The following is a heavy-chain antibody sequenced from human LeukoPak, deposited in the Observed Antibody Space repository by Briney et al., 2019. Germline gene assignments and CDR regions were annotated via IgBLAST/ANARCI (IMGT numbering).Heavy chain of an antibody. CDR1: GFTFSSNT. V-gene: IGHV3-21*01. CDR3: AELGIDLHRGV. Sequence: GSLTLSCAASGFTFSSNTLNWVRQAPGQGLELVSSVTRSSNYSSYSDSMKGRFTIYKDNTKKSLYLQMHSLMAEAKAEYDCAELGIDLHRGVWGKGTTVTIST. CDR2: VTRSSNYS. J-gene: IGHJ6*04. D-gene: IGHD1-14*01.